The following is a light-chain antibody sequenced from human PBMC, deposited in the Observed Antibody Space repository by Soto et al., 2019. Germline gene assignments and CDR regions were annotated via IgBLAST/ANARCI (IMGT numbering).Light chain of an antibody. CDR1: QSISTY. Sequence: DIQMTQSPSSLSASVGDRVTITCRANQSISTYLNWYQQKPGKAPKLLIYAASNLQSGVSSRFSSSVSGTAFTLTISSLQTADFATYYCQQGYSIPPSTFGQGTKLEIK. V-gene: IGKV1-39*01. CDR2: AAS. CDR3: QQGYSIPPST. J-gene: IGKJ2*01.